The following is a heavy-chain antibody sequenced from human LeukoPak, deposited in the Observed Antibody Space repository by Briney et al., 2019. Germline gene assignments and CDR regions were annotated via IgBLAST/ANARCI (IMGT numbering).Heavy chain of an antibody. V-gene: IGHV3-30-3*01. D-gene: IGHD3-10*01. CDR1: GFTFSSYA. CDR2: ISYDGSNK. Sequence: PGGSLRLSCAASGFTFSSYAMHWVRQAPGKGLEWVAVISYDGSNKYYADSVKGRFTISRDNSKNTLYLQMNSLRAEDTAVYYCARGAWFGEFPPGGQPDYWGQGTLVTVSS. J-gene: IGHJ4*02. CDR3: ARGAWFGEFPPGGQPDY.